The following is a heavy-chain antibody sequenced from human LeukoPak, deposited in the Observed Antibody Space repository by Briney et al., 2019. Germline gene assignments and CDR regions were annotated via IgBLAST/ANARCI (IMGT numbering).Heavy chain of an antibody. CDR2: ISYDGSNK. D-gene: IGHD3-10*01. CDR3: AKDAVTYGSGSINWFDP. Sequence: GRSLRLSCAASGFTFSSYGMHWVRQAPGKGLEWVAVISYDGSNKYYADSVKGRFTISRDNSENTLYLQMNSLRAEDTAVYYCAKDAVTYGSGSINWFDPWGQGTLVTVSS. J-gene: IGHJ5*02. CDR1: GFTFSSYG. V-gene: IGHV3-30*18.